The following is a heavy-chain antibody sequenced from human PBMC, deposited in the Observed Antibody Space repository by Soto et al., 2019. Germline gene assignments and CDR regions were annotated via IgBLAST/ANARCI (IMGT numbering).Heavy chain of an antibody. CDR1: GFTFSSYA. CDR3: AKGTDPVRFRCHFDY. J-gene: IGHJ4*02. D-gene: IGHD4-17*01. CDR2: ISGSGGST. Sequence: EVQLLESGGGLVQRGGSLRLSCAASGFTFSSYAMSWVRQAPGKGLEWVSAISGSGGSTYYADSVKGRFTISRDNSKNTLYLQMNSLRAEDTAVYYCAKGTDPVRFRCHFDYWGQGTLVTVSS. V-gene: IGHV3-23*01.